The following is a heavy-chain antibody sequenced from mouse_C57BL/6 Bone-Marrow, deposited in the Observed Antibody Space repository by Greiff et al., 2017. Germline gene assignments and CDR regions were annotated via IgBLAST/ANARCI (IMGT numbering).Heavy chain of an antibody. CDR2: IHPNSGST. CDR3: ARSGVVAPEG. Sequence: QVQLQQPGAELVKPGASVKLSCKASGYTFTSYWMPWVKQRPGQGLEWIGMIHPNSGSTNYNEKFKSKATLTVDKSSSPAYMQLSSLTSEDSAVYYCARSGVVAPEGWGQGTTLTVSS. CDR1: GYTFTSYW. D-gene: IGHD1-1*01. J-gene: IGHJ2*01. V-gene: IGHV1-64*01.